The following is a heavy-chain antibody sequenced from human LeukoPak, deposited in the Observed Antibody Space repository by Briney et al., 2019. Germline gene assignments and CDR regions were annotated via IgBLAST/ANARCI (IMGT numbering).Heavy chain of an antibody. CDR2: ITASSTAI. CDR1: GFTFDDYG. CDR3: ARTYYDILTGYNPYFDY. V-gene: IGHV3-21*01. D-gene: IGHD3-9*01. Sequence: TGGSLRLSCAASGFTFDDYGMSWVRQAPGKGLEWVSSITASSTAIYSADSVKGRFTISRDNAKNFLYLQMNSLRAEDTAVYYCARTYYDILTGYNPYFDYWGQGILVTVSS. J-gene: IGHJ4*02.